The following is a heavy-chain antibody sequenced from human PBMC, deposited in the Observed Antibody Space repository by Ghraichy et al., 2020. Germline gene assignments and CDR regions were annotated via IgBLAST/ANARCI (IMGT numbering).Heavy chain of an antibody. V-gene: IGHV4-59*01. CDR1: GGSISSYY. D-gene: IGHD3-9*01. Sequence: SETLSLTCTVSGGSISSYYWSWIRQPPGKGLEWIGYIYYSGSTNYNPSLKSRVTISVDTSKNQFSLKLSSVTAADTSGYYCANDAGLRYFDWLLSSAFDIWGQGTMVTVSS. CDR2: IYYSGST. J-gene: IGHJ3*02. CDR3: ANDAGLRYFDWLLSSAFDI.